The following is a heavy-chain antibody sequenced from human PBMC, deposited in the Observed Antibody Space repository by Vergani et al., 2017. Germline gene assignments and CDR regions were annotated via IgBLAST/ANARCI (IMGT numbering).Heavy chain of an antibody. V-gene: IGHV1-69*13. CDR2: IIPIFGTA. Sequence: QVQLVQSGAEVKKPGSSVKVSCKASGGTFSSYAISWVRQAPGQGLEWMGRIIPIFGTANYAQKFQGRVTITADESKSTAYMELSSLRSEDTAVYYCARAGMATIEGAPDAFDIWGQGTMVTVSS. CDR1: GGTFSSYA. CDR3: ARAGMATIEGAPDAFDI. D-gene: IGHD5-24*01. J-gene: IGHJ3*02.